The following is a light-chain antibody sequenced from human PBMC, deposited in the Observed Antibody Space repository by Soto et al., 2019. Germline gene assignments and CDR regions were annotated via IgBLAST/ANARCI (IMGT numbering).Light chain of an antibody. CDR3: SSYSSSSTLL. CDR2: EVG. V-gene: IGLV2-14*01. CDR1: SSDVGGYKY. Sequence: QAVVTQPASVSGSPGQSITISCTGTSSDVGGYKYVSWYQQHPGSAPKLMIYEVGNRPSGVSNRFSGSKSGNTASLTISGLQAEDEADYYCSSYSSSSTLLFGGGTKLTVL. J-gene: IGLJ3*02.